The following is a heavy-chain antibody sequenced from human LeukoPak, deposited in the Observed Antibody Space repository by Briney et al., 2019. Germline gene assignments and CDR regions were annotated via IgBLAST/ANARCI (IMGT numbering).Heavy chain of an antibody. D-gene: IGHD3-3*01. CDR2: IFYSGST. CDR1: GGSIRSYY. CDR3: ARDLYTYFDFWSGTVGYYYGLDV. Sequence: SETLSLTCTVSGGSIRSYYWSWIRQPPGKGLEWIGNIFYSGSTNYNPSLKSRFTISVDTSKNQFSLKLSSVTAADTAVYYCARDLYTYFDFWSGTVGYYYGLDVWGQGTTVTVSS. J-gene: IGHJ6*02. V-gene: IGHV4-59*01.